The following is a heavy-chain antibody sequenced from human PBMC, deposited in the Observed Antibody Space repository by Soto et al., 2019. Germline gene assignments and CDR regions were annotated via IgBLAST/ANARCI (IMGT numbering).Heavy chain of an antibody. CDR3: VKDGSSGWPYYYGLDV. CDR1: GFTFSSYG. Sequence: QTGGSLRLSCAASGFTFSSYGMHWVRQAPGRGLEWVAVISYDGRNKYYADSVKGRFTISRDNSKNTLYLQMSSLRAEDTAVYYCVKDGSSGWPYYYGLDVWGQGTTVTVSS. D-gene: IGHD6-19*01. J-gene: IGHJ6*02. CDR2: ISYDGRNK. V-gene: IGHV3-30*18.